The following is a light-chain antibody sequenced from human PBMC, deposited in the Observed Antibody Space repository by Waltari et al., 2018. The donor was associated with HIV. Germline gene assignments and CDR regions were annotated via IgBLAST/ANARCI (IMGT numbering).Light chain of an antibody. J-gene: IGKJ2*01. V-gene: IGKV1-39*01. CDR2: GAS. Sequence: DSQVTQSPSPLSAPIGDSLPLNCRASPTTNTYLNWYQQKPGKAPNLLIYGASSLQSGVPSRFTGSGSGTDFTLTISSVQPEDFAIYYCQQSYSSPPMYTFGQGTQLEI. CDR3: QQSYSSPPMYT. CDR1: PTTNTY.